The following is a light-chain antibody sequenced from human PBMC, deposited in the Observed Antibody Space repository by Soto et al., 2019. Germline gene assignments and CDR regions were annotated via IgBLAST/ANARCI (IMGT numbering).Light chain of an antibody. CDR3: QESYSIPYT. CDR2: AAS. J-gene: IGKJ2*01. Sequence: DIQMTQSPSSLSASVGDRVTITCRASQRINTYLNWYQQRPGKGPKVLIYAASRLQGGVPSRFSGSGSGTDFTLTISSLQPEDFATYYCQESYSIPYTFGQGTKLEI. V-gene: IGKV1-39*01. CDR1: QRINTY.